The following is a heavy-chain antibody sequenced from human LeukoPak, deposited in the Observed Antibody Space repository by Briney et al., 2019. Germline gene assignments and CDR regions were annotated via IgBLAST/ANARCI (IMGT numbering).Heavy chain of an antibody. CDR2: IGAYNGNT. J-gene: IGHJ4*02. CDR3: ASNPHYGGNLPYYFDY. CDR1: GYTFTSYG. Sequence: ASVKVSCKASGYTFTSYGISLVRQAPAQGLEWMGWIGAYNGNTNYEQKLQGRVNMTTDTSTSTAYMELRSLRSDDTAVYYCASNPHYGGNLPYYFDYWGRGTLVTVSS. V-gene: IGHV1-18*01. D-gene: IGHD4-23*01.